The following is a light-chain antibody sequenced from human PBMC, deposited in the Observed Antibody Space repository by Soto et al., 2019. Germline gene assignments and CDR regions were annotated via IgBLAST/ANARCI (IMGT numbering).Light chain of an antibody. CDR2: EVS. CDR1: GSDVGGYNY. J-gene: IGLJ1*01. CDR3: SSYAGSNNLGV. V-gene: IGLV2-8*01. Sequence: QSALTQPPSASGSPGQSVTIPALGPGSDVGGYNYVSWYQQHPGKAPKLMIYEVSKRPSGVPDRFSGSKSGNTASLTVSGLQAEDEADYYCSSYAGSNNLGVFGTGTKLTVL.